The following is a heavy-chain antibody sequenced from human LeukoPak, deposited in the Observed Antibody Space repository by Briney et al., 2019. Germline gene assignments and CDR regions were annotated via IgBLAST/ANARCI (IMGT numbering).Heavy chain of an antibody. Sequence: GASVKVSCKASGYTFTSYGISWVRQAPGQGLEWMGWISAYNGNTNYAQKLQGRVTMTTDTSTSTAYMELRSLRSDDTAVYYCARDRTLALRGSYLLERDAFDIWGQGTMVTVSS. CDR1: GYTFTSYG. CDR2: ISAYNGNT. CDR3: ARDRTLALRGSYLLERDAFDI. J-gene: IGHJ3*02. V-gene: IGHV1-18*01. D-gene: IGHD1-26*01.